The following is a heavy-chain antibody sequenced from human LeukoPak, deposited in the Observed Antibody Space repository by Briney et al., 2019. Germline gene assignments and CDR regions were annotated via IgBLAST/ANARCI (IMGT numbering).Heavy chain of an antibody. J-gene: IGHJ5*02. CDR1: GGSISSSSYY. CDR3: ARGGRAAAGIFDP. Sequence: SETLSLTCTVSGGSISSSSYYWGWIRQPPGKGLEWIGSIYYSGSTNYSPSLKSRVTISVDTSKNQFSLKLSSVTAADTAVYYCARGGRAAAGIFDPWGQGTLVTVSS. V-gene: IGHV4-39*07. CDR2: IYYSGST. D-gene: IGHD6-13*01.